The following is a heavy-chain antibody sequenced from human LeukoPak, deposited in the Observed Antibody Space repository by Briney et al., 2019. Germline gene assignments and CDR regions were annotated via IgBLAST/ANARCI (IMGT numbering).Heavy chain of an antibody. V-gene: IGHV4-4*07. CDR3: ARRALYYYDSSGYRQPYWYLDL. Sequence: SETLSLTCTVSGGSISSYYWSWIRQPAGKGLEWIGRIYTSGSTNYNPSLKSRATMSVDTSKNQFSLKLSSVTAADTAVYYCARRALYYYDSSGYRQPYWYLDLWGRGTLVTVYS. J-gene: IGHJ2*01. CDR2: IYTSGST. CDR1: GGSISSYY. D-gene: IGHD3-22*01.